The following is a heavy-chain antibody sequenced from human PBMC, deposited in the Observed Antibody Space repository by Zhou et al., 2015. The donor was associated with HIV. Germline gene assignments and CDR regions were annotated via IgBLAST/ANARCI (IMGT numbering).Heavy chain of an antibody. V-gene: IGHV1-69*01. D-gene: IGHD4-23*01. CDR2: IIPIFGTA. J-gene: IGHJ3*02. CDR3: ARGKGRAVVTPGGDAFDI. CDR1: GGTFSSYA. Sequence: QVQLVQSGAEVKKSGSSVKVSCKASGGTFSSYAISWVRQAPGQGLEWMGGIIPIFGTANYAQKFQGRVTITADESTSTAYMELSSLRSEDTAVYYCARGKGRAVVTPGGDAFDIWGQGTMVTVSS.